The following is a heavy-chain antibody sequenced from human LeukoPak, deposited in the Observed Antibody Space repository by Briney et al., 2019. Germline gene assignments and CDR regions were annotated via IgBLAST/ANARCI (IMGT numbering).Heavy chain of an antibody. Sequence: PGGSLRLSCVASGFTFGSYSMNWVRQAPGKGLEWVSYISKGRPTIHYADSVKGRFTISRDNAKNSLYLQMNSLRDEDTAVYYCVRDPEALDYWGQGTLVTVSS. CDR1: GFTFGSYS. CDR2: ISKGRPTI. V-gene: IGHV3-48*02. CDR3: VRDPEALDY. J-gene: IGHJ4*02.